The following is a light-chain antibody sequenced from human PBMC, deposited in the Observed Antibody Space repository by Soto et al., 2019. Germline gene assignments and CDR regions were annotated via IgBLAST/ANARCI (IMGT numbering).Light chain of an antibody. CDR3: SSFTSSFNRV. V-gene: IGLV2-14*03. CDR1: SSDVGGYNY. CDR2: DVT. J-gene: IGLJ1*01. Sequence: QSALTQPASVSGSPGQSITISCTGTSSDVGGYNYVSWYQQHPGKAPKLMIYDVTNRPSGVSNRFSGSKSGNMASLTISGLQAEDEADYYCSSFTSSFNRVFGTGTKVTVL.